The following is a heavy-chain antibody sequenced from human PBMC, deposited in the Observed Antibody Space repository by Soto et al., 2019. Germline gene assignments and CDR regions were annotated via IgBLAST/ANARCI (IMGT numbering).Heavy chain of an antibody. CDR2: ISRGGTTM. CDR1: GFTFSDYY. D-gene: IGHD4-17*01. V-gene: IGHV3-11*01. Sequence: QVQLVESGGGLVKPGGSLRLSCAASGFTFSDYYMSWIRQAPGKGLEWVSYISRGGTTMYYADTVKGRFTISWDNAKNSLYLQMNSLRAEETAVYYCARNYLHYARVFQYWAQGTLVTVSS. J-gene: IGHJ4*02. CDR3: ARNYLHYARVFQY.